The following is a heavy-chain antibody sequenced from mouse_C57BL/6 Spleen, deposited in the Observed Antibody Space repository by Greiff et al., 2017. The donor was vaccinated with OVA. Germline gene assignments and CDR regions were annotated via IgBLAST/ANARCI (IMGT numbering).Heavy chain of an antibody. Sequence: EVMLVESGGGLVKPGGSLKLSCAASGFTFSDYGMHWVRQAPEKGLEWVAYISSGSSTIYYADTVKGRFTISRDNAKNTLVLQMTSLRSEDTAMYYCARLRDYGSSLDYWGQGTTLTVSS. CDR2: ISSGSSTI. CDR3: ARLRDYGSSLDY. CDR1: GFTFSDYG. D-gene: IGHD1-1*01. V-gene: IGHV5-17*01. J-gene: IGHJ2*01.